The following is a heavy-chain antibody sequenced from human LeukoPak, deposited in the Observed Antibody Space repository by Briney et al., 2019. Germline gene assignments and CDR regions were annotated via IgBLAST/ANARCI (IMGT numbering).Heavy chain of an antibody. CDR2: ISYDGSNK. CDR3: ASNWNDVGNAFDI. D-gene: IGHD1-20*01. J-gene: IGHJ3*02. Sequence: PGGSLRLSCAASGFTFSSYAMHWVRQAPGKGLEWVAVISYDGSNKYYADSVKGRFTISRDNSKNTLYLQMNSLRAEDTAVHYCASNWNDVGNAFDIWGQGTMVTVSS. V-gene: IGHV3-30*04. CDR1: GFTFSSYA.